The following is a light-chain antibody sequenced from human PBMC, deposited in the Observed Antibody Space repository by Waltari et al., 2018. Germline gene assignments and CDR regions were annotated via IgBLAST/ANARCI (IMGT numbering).Light chain of an antibody. CDR2: EGD. Sequence: QSALTQPASVSGSLGQSITISCTGSGSEIDIYNLVSWYQQYPGKAPKLIIYEGDERPSGVSDRFSGSKSGNTASLTISGLQADDEAEYHCCSYAGGTTFLFGGGTKVNVL. V-gene: IGLV2-23*03. CDR1: GSEIDIYNL. J-gene: IGLJ2*01. CDR3: CSYAGGTTFL.